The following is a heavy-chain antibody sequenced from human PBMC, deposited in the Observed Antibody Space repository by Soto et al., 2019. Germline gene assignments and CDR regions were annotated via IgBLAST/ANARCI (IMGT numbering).Heavy chain of an antibody. J-gene: IGHJ6*03. D-gene: IGHD6-13*01. V-gene: IGHV3-33*01. CDR2: IWYDGSNK. CDR1: GVTFISYG. Sequence: GGSLRHSCAASGVTFISYGMHWVRQATGKGLEWVAVIWYDGSNKYYADSVKGRFTISRDNSKNTLYLQMNSLRAEDTAVYYCAGDMAAAPYYYYYYMDVWGKGTTVTVSS. CDR3: AGDMAAAPYYYYYYMDV.